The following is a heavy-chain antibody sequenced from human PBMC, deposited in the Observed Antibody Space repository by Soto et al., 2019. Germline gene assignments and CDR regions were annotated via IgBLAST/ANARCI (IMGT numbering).Heavy chain of an antibody. Sequence: EVQLVESGGGLVQPGGSLRLSCAASGFTFSSYWMHWVRQAPGKGLVWVSRIKYDGSSTSYADSVKGRATISRDNAENTVNLQMNRLTAEDTAVYYCARGIKNYYGSDVWGQGTTVTVSS. V-gene: IGHV3-74*01. J-gene: IGHJ6*02. CDR2: IKYDGSST. D-gene: IGHD2-15*01. CDR1: GFTFSSYW. CDR3: ARGIKNYYGSDV.